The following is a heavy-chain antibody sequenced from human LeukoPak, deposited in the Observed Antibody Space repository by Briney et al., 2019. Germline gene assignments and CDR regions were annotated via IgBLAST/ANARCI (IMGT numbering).Heavy chain of an antibody. CDR1: GFIFSSYE. V-gene: IGHV3-48*03. J-gene: IGHJ4*02. CDR2: ISPGGSTI. D-gene: IGHD6-6*01. Sequence: QPGGSLRLSCAASGFIFSSYEMNWVRQAPGKGLEWVSYISPGGSTIYYADSMKGRLTISRDNAKKSLDLQMNSLRAEDTAVYYCARDRESSSMSWAFDYWGQGTLVTVSS. CDR3: ARDRESSSMSWAFDY.